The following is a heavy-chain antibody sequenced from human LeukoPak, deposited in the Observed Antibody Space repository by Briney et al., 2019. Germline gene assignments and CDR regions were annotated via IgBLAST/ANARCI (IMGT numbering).Heavy chain of an antibody. D-gene: IGHD6-13*01. J-gene: IGHJ4*02. CDR2: IKQDGSEK. V-gene: IGHV3-7*01. CDR3: ARGEIIAAAGISDY. CDR1: GFTFSSYW. Sequence: PGGSLRLSCAASGFTFSSYWMSWVGQAPGKGLEWVANIKQDGSEKYYVDSVKGRFTISRDNAKNSLYLQMNSLRAEDTAVYYCARGEIIAAAGISDYWGQGTLVTVSS.